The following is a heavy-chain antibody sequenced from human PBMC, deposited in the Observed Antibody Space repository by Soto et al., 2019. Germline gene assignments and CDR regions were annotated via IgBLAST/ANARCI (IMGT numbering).Heavy chain of an antibody. D-gene: IGHD3-16*01. CDR1: GYSFTNYW. V-gene: IGHV5-51*01. CDR2: IYPGDSNA. Sequence: PGESLKISCEGSGYSFTNYWIGWVRQMPGKGLEWMGMIYPGDSNARYSPSFQGKVTISVDKSISTAYLQWSSLKASDTAMYYCARLAGGNYYYGMDVWGQGTTVTVSS. CDR3: ARLAGGNYYYGMDV. J-gene: IGHJ6*02.